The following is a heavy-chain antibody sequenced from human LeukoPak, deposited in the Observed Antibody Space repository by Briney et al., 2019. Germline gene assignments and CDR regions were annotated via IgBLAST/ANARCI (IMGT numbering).Heavy chain of an antibody. J-gene: IGHJ4*02. CDR3: AIMHPYYDGSGYWVQ. D-gene: IGHD3-22*01. V-gene: IGHV3-23*01. CDR2: ISTSGGSS. CDR1: GFTFSSYA. Sequence: GESLRLSCAASGFTFSSYAMSWVCQAPGKGLEWVPGISTSGGSSSYADSVKGRFTISRDNPRNTLYMQMNSLRAEDTALYYCAIMHPYYDGSGYWVQWGQGTLVTVSS.